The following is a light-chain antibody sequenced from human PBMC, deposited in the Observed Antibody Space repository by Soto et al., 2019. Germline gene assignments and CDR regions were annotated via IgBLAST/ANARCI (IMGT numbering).Light chain of an antibody. V-gene: IGKV1-33*01. CDR1: QDIGTS. Sequence: DILMTQSPSSLSAFVGERVTITCQASQDIGTSLNWYQQRPGEAPKFLIYDASRVEAGVPSRFSGSGSGTDFTFAISSLQPEDISTYYCQHGGTFVPGTKVDFK. CDR2: DAS. CDR3: QHGGT. J-gene: IGKJ3*01.